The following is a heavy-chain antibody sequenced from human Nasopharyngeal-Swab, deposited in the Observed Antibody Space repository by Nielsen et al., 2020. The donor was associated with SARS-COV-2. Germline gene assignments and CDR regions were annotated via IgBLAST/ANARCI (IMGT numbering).Heavy chain of an antibody. D-gene: IGHD6-13*01. V-gene: IGHV1-46*01. CDR2: INPSGGST. CDR3: ARVLAAAGYNWFDP. J-gene: IGHJ5*02. Sequence: WVRQAPGQGLEWMGIINPSGGSTSYVQKFQGRVTMTRDTSTSTVYMELSSLRSEDTAVYYCARVLAAAGYNWFDPWGQGTLVTVSS.